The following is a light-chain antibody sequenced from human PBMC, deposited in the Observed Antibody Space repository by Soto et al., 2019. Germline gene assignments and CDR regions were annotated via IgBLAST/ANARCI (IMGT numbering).Light chain of an antibody. V-gene: IGKV1-39*01. Sequence: DIQVTLTQYSMPPSVPDRVIITRRASQSISNHLNLYQQKPGKAPKLLIFAASSLQSGVPSRFSGSGSGTDFTLTISSLQPEDFATYYCQQSYSTRITLAQGTRLEIK. CDR1: QSISNH. CDR2: AAS. J-gene: IGKJ5*01. CDR3: QQSYSTRIT.